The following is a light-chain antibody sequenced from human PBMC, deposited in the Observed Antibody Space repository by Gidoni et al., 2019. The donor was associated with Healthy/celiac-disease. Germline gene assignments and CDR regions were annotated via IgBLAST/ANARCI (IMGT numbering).Light chain of an antibody. CDR1: QGISSC. V-gene: IGKV1-12*01. CDR2: AAS. CDR3: QQANSFPLT. Sequence: DIQLTQSPSPVSASVGYSVTITCRASQGISSCLAWYQQKPGKAPKLLIYAASSLQSGVPSRFSSSGSGTDLTLTISSLQPEDFATYYCQQANSFPLTFGGGTKVEIK. J-gene: IGKJ4*01.